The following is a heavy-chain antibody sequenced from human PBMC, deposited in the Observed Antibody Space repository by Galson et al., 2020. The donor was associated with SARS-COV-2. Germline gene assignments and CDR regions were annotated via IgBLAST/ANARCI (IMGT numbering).Heavy chain of an antibody. D-gene: IGHD3-3*01. CDR3: ARSYYDFWSGYHPFDY. CDR1: GYTFTGYY. V-gene: IGHV1-2*04. CDR2: INPNSGGT. Sequence: ASVKVSCKASGYTFTGYYMHWVRQAPGQGLEWMGWINPNSGGTNYAQKFQGWVTMTRDTSISTAYMELSRLRSDDTAVYYCARSYYDFWSGYHPFDYWCQGTLVTVSS. J-gene: IGHJ4*02.